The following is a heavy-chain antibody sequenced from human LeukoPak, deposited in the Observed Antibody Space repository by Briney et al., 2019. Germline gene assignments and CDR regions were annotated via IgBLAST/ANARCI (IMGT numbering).Heavy chain of an antibody. CDR2: INDDTP. Sequence: GGSLRLSCTTSGFSFNTYSMSWVRQAPGNGLEWVSAINDDTPYYTDSVKGRFTVSRDNSRDTLYLHLKSLRAEDTAIYYCAKEYDLWHEQGNWFETWGQGVLVTVSS. V-gene: IGHV3-23*01. CDR3: AKEYDLWHEQGNWFET. CDR1: GFSFNTYS. J-gene: IGHJ5*02. D-gene: IGHD3-3*01.